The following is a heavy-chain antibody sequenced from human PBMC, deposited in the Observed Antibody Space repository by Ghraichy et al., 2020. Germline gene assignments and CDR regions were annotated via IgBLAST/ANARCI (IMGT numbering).Heavy chain of an antibody. Sequence: GGSLRLSCAASGFTVSNAYMNWVRQAPGKGLECVGRIRSTPDGGTTDYAAPVKGKFTISRDDSKSTLYLQMNSLKTEDTAVYYCTTGAPPLPVAGIDYWGQGTLVTVSS. CDR1: GFTVSNAY. CDR2: IRSTPDGGTT. CDR3: TTGAPPLPVAGIDY. D-gene: IGHD6-19*01. V-gene: IGHV3-15*01. J-gene: IGHJ4*02.